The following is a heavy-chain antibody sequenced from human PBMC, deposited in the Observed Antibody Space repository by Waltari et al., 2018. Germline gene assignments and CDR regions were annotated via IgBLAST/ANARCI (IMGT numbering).Heavy chain of an antibody. V-gene: IGHV5-51*01. Sequence: EVQLVQSGAEVKKPGESLKISCKGSGYSFTSFWIGWVRRTPGKGLEWMGILYPGDSDTRYSPSFQGQVTISADKSISTAYLQWSSLKASDTAMYYCARGGGFIAALGSFYFDIWGQGTMVTVSS. CDR1: GYSFTSFW. D-gene: IGHD6-6*01. CDR3: ARGGGFIAALGSFYFDI. CDR2: LYPGDSDT. J-gene: IGHJ3*02.